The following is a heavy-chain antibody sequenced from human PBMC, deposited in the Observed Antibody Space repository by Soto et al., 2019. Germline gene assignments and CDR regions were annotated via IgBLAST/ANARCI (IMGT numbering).Heavy chain of an antibody. CDR3: ASLLYDSSNCYDKDY. J-gene: IGHJ4*02. D-gene: IGHD3-22*01. Sequence: EVQLVESGGGLVQPGGSLRLSCAASGFTFSGSSMHWVRQASGKGLEWVARSRSKANNYAKTYAASVKGRFTISRDESKNTTYLQMNSLKTEDTAIYYCASLLYDSSNCYDKDYLGQGTLVTGSS. CDR2: SRSKANNYAK. CDR1: GFTFSGSS. V-gene: IGHV3-73*02.